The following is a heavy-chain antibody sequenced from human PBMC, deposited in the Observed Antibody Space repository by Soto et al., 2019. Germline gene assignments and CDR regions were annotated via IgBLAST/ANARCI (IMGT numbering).Heavy chain of an antibody. CDR3: ARGLILVSYSSGLDY. Sequence: ASVEVSCKACGGTFSSYAISWVRQAPGQGLEWMGGIIPIFGTANYAQKFQGRVTITADESTSTAYMELSSLRSEDTAVYYCARGLILVSYSSGLDYWGQGTLVTVSS. V-gene: IGHV1-69*13. CDR2: IIPIFGTA. D-gene: IGHD6-19*01. J-gene: IGHJ4*02. CDR1: GGTFSSYA.